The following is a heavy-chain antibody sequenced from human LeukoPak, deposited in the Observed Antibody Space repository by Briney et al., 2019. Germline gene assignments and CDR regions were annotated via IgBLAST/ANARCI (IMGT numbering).Heavy chain of an antibody. CDR1: GYTFTGYY. CDR3: ARVPDTSYYYYYMDV. CDR2: INPNTGVT. V-gene: IGHV1-2*02. J-gene: IGHJ6*03. Sequence: GASVTVSCKASGYTFTGYYIHWVRQAPGQGLEWMGWINPNTGVTNYAQKFQGRVTVTRDTSISTAYMELSRLESDDTAIYYCARVPDTSYYYYYMDVWGRGTTVTVSS. D-gene: IGHD3-22*01.